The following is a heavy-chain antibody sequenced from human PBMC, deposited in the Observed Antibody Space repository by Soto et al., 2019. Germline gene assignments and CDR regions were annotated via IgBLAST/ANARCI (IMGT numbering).Heavy chain of an antibody. CDR3: TRDRLRYFDWLYPAYYYGMDV. CDR2: IWYDGSNK. V-gene: IGHV3-33*01. Sequence: PGGSLRLSCAASGFTFSSYGVHWVRQAPGKGLEWVAVIWYDGSNKYYADSVKGRFTISRDNSKNTLYLQMNSLRAEDTAVYYCTRDRLRYFDWLYPAYYYGMDVWGQGTTVTVSS. J-gene: IGHJ6*02. D-gene: IGHD3-9*01. CDR1: GFTFSSYG.